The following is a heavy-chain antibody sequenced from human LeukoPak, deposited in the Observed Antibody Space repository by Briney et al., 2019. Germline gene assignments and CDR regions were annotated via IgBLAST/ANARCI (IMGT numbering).Heavy chain of an antibody. J-gene: IGHJ3*02. CDR1: GFTFTSSA. Sequence: SVKVSCKASGFTFTSSAMQWVRQARGQRLEWIGWIVVGSGNTNYAQKFQERVTITRDMSTSTAYMELSSLRSEDTAVYYCAASDDRSYYDSSGYQADAFDIWGQGTMVTVSS. V-gene: IGHV1-58*02. D-gene: IGHD3-22*01. CDR2: IVVGSGNT. CDR3: AASDDRSYYDSSGYQADAFDI.